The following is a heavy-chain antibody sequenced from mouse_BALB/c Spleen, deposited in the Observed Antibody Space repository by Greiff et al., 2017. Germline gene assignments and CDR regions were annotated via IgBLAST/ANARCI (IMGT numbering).Heavy chain of an antibody. Sequence: VQLQQSGAELVKPGASVKLSCKASGYTFTSYYMYWVKQRPGQGLEWIGEINPSNGGTNFNEKFKSKATLTVDKSSSTAYMQLSSLTSEDSAVYYCTRSANWELFDYWGQGTTLTVSS. CDR1: GYTFTSYY. CDR2: INPSNGGT. V-gene: IGHV1S81*02. D-gene: IGHD4-1*01. CDR3: TRSANWELFDY. J-gene: IGHJ2*01.